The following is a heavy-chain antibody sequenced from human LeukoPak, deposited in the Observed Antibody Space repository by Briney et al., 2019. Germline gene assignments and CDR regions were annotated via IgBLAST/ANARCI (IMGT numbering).Heavy chain of an antibody. J-gene: IGHJ4*02. Sequence: GGSLRLSCAASGFTFSSYGMHWVRQAPGKGLEWVAFIRYDGGNKYYADSVKGRFTISRDNSKNTLYLQMNSLRAEDTAVYYCAPTPYCSGGSCYSGDYWGQGTLVTVSS. D-gene: IGHD2-15*01. V-gene: IGHV3-30*02. CDR3: APTPYCSGGSCYSGDY. CDR2: IRYDGGNK. CDR1: GFTFSSYG.